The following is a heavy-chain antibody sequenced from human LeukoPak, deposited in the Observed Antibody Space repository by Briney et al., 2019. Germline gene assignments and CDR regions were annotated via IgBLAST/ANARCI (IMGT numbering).Heavy chain of an antibody. CDR2: IYFTGST. CDR3: AGSYNYGSGSYSGFGY. Sequence: SETLSLTCTVSGGSISSYFWSWIRQPPGKGLEWIGYIYFTGSTNYNYNPSLRSRVTLSVDTSKNHFSLTVSSVTAADTAVYYCAGSYNYGSGSYSGFGYWGQGTLVTVSS. V-gene: IGHV4-59*01. D-gene: IGHD3-10*01. J-gene: IGHJ4*02. CDR1: GGSISSYF.